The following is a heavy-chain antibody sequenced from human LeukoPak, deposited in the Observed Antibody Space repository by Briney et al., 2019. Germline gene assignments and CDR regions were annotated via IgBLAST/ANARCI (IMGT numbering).Heavy chain of an antibody. CDR3: ARAVAVREGDDAFDI. D-gene: IGHD6-19*01. CDR2: IYYSGST. J-gene: IGHJ3*02. CDR1: GGSISGCY. V-gene: IGHV4-59*01. Sequence: SETLSLTCTVSGGSISGCYWSWIRQPPGKGLEWIGYIYYSGSTNYNPSLKSRVTISVDTSKNQFSLKLSSVTAADTAVYYCARAVAVREGDDAFDIWGQGTMVTVSS.